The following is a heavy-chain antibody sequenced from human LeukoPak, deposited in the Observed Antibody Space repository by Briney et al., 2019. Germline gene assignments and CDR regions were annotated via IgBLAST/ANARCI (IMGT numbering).Heavy chain of an antibody. D-gene: IGHD2-2*01. CDR3: ARDRGYCSSTSCSRHYYGMDV. CDR1: GGFISSGGYY. V-gene: IGHV4-31*03. CDR2: IYYSGST. J-gene: IGHJ6*04. Sequence: SQTLSLTCTVSGGFISSGGYYWSWIRQHPGKGLEWIGYIYYSGSTYYNPSLKSRVTISVDTSKNQFSLKLSSVTAADTAVYYCARDRGYCSSTSCSRHYYGMDVWGKGTTVTVSS.